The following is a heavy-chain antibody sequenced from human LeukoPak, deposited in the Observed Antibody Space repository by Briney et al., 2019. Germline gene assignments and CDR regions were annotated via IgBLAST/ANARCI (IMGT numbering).Heavy chain of an antibody. CDR2: VHYSGSS. D-gene: IGHD2-15*01. CDR3: AKWSESGHAFDI. J-gene: IGHJ3*02. Sequence: SKTLSLTCTVSGDSISSYYWNWIRQPPGKGLEWIGYVHYSGSSNYNPSLKSRVTMSVDTSKNQFSLNLNSVTAADTAVYYCAKWSESGHAFDIWGQGTMVTVSS. CDR1: GDSISSYY. V-gene: IGHV4-59*01.